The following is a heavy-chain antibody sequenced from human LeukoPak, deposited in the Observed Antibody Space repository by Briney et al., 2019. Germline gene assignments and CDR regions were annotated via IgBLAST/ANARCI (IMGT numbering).Heavy chain of an antibody. CDR3: ARQRLTTLGFRYYDY. V-gene: IGHV1-2*02. CDR2: INPNSGGT. Sequence: ASVKVSCKASGYTFTDYYMHWVRQAPGQGLEWMGWINPNSGGTNYAQKFQGRVTMTRDTSISTAYMELSRLRSDDTAVYYCARQRLTTLGFRYYDYWGQGTLVTVSS. D-gene: IGHD4-4*01. CDR1: GYTFTDYY. J-gene: IGHJ4*02.